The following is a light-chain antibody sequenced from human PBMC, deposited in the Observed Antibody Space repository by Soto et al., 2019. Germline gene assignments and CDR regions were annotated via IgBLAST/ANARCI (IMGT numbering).Light chain of an antibody. J-gene: IGKJ4*01. CDR3: QQYNIWPLT. CDR2: GAS. CDR1: QSVSSK. Sequence: EIVMTQSPATLSGSPGETATLSCRASQSVSSKLAWYQQKPGQAPRLLIYGASTRATGIPARFSGSGSGTEFTLTISSLQSEDFAVYYCQQYNIWPLTFGGGTKVEIK. V-gene: IGKV3-15*01.